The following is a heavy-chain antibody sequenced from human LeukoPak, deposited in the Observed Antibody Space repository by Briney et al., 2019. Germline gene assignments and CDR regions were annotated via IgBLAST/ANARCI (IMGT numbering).Heavy chain of an antibody. CDR2: ISAYNGNT. Sequence: ASVKVSCKASGYTFTGYYMHWVRQAPGQGLEWMGWISAYNGNTNYAQKLQGRVTMTTDTSTSTAYMELRSLRSDDTAVYYCARPNDFWSGYDYWGQGTLVTVSS. CDR3: ARPNDFWSGYDY. J-gene: IGHJ4*02. V-gene: IGHV1-18*04. CDR1: GYTFTGYY. D-gene: IGHD3-3*01.